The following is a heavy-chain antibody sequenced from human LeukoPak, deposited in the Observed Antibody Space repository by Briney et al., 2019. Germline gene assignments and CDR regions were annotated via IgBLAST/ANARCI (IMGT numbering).Heavy chain of an antibody. V-gene: IGHV3-74*01. CDR1: GSTFSSYW. J-gene: IGHJ4*02. Sequence: PGGSLRLSCAASGSTFSSYWMHWVRQAPGKGLMWVSRIHSDGSSTAYADSVKGRFTISRDNAKNTVYLQMNSLRVEDTAVYYCARGGGTGEFDYWGQGTLVTVSS. CDR3: ARGGGTGEFDY. D-gene: IGHD3-10*01. CDR2: IHSDGSST.